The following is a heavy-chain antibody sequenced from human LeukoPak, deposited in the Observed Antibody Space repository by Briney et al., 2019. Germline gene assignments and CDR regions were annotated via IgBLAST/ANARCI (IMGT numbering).Heavy chain of an antibody. D-gene: IGHD2-15*01. CDR1: GGSISSSSYY. CDR3: ARDQCYGEEGYFDY. V-gene: IGHV4-39*07. Sequence: SETLSLTCAVSGGSISSSSYYWGWIRQPPGKGLEWIGSIYYSGSTYYNPSLKSRVTISVDTSKNQFSLKLSSVTAADTAVYYCARDQCYGEEGYFDYWGQGTLVTVSS. J-gene: IGHJ4*02. CDR2: IYYSGST.